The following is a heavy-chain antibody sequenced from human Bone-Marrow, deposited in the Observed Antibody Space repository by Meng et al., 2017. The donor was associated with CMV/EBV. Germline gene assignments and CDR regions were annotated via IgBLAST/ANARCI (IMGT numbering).Heavy chain of an antibody. J-gene: IGHJ5*02. CDR3: AKDHCGGDCYNSGWFDP. D-gene: IGHD2-21*01. CDR1: GFTFSTYG. V-gene: IGHV3-33*06. CDR2: IWYDGSNT. Sequence: GESLKISCAASGFTFSTYGMHWVRQTPGKGLEWLTVIWYDGSNTYYADSVKGRFIISRDNSRNTLYLQMNSLRVEDTAVYYCAKDHCGGDCYNSGWFDPWGQGTLFTVSS.